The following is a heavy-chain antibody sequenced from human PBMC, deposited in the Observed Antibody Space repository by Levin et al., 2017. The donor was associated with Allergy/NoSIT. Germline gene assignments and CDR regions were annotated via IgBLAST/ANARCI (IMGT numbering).Heavy chain of an antibody. Sequence: GGSLRLSCVASGFTFSSYAMIWVRQGPGKGLEYLSSITPSGGNAYYADSVKGRFTLSRDNSKDTLYLQLNSLRAEDTAVYYCASRGSAAFYIDSWGQGTLVTVSS. CDR3: ASRGSAAFYIDS. D-gene: IGHD2-2*01. V-gene: IGHV3-23*01. CDR1: GFTFSSYA. CDR2: ITPSGGNA. J-gene: IGHJ4*02.